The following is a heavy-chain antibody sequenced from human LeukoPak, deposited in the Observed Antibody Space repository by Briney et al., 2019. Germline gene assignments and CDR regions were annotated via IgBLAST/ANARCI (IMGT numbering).Heavy chain of an antibody. CDR2: VYYSGST. J-gene: IGHJ6*02. Sequence: PSQTLSLTCTVSGGSISSGSYWWSWIRQHPEKGLEWIGYVYYSGSTYYNPSLKSRVSISVYTSKTQLSLTLTSVTAADTAVYYCARGHRSSSAYHCNAMDVWGQGTTVTVSS. CDR3: ARGHRSSSAYHCNAMDV. V-gene: IGHV4-31*03. CDR1: GGSISSGSYW. D-gene: IGHD2-15*01.